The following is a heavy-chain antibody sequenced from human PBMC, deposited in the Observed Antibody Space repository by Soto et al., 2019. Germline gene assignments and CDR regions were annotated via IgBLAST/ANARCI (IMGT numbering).Heavy chain of an antibody. CDR1: GGTFSSYA. Sequence: SVKVSCKASGGTFSSYAISWVRQAPGQGLEWMGGIIPIFGTANYAQKFQGRVTITADKSTSTAYMELSSLRSEDTAVYYCARGGLLWFGEPSTYNWFDPWGQGTLVTVSS. J-gene: IGHJ5*02. D-gene: IGHD3-10*01. CDR3: ARGGLLWFGEPSTYNWFDP. V-gene: IGHV1-69*06. CDR2: IIPIFGTA.